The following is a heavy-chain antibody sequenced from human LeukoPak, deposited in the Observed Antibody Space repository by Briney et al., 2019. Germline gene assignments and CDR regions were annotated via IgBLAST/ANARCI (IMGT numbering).Heavy chain of an antibody. V-gene: IGHV3-23*01. CDR1: GFTFRSHA. Sequence: GGSLRLSCVGSGFTFRSHAMSWVRQAPEKGLEFVSGIYENGGTTYYADSVKGRFSISKDNSKNTLYLQMDSLRGEDTAVYYCAKDFRIGYSAHFDYWGQGALVTVSS. J-gene: IGHJ4*02. CDR3: AKDFRIGYSAHFDY. D-gene: IGHD2-21*01. CDR2: IYENGGTT.